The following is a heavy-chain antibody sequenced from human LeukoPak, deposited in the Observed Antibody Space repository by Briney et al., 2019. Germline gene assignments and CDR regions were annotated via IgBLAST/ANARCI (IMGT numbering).Heavy chain of an antibody. V-gene: IGHV3-23*01. CDR3: ARSGSGWAFDI. D-gene: IGHD3-3*01. CDR1: GFTFSSHA. Sequence: GASLRLSCAASGFTFSSHAMSWVRQAPGKGLEWVSGISGSGGSTNYADSVKGRFTISRDNSKNTLYLQMNSLRAEDTAVYYRARSGSGWAFDIWGQGTMVTVSS. CDR2: ISGSGGST. J-gene: IGHJ3*02.